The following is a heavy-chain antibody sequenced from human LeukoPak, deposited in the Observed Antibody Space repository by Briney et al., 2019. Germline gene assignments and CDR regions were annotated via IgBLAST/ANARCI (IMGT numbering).Heavy chain of an antibody. CDR2: MNPNSGKT. D-gene: IGHD2-21*01. J-gene: IGHJ5*02. CDR1: GYTFTSYD. CDR3: ARGGVAYCGGDCSPIWFDP. Sequence: ASVKVSCKASGYTFTSYDINWERQATGQGLEWMGWMNPNSGKTGYAQKFQGRVTITRNTSISTAYMELSSLRSEDTAVYYCARGGVAYCGGDCSPIWFDPWGQGTLVTVSS. V-gene: IGHV1-8*03.